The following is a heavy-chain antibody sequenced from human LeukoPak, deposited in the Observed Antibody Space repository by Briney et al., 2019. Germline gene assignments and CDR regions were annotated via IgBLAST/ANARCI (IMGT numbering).Heavy chain of an antibody. Sequence: GGSLRLSCAASGFTFSSYEMNWVRQAPGKGLEWVPYISSSGSTIYYADSVKGRFTISRDNAKNSLYLQMNSLRAEDTAVYYCARGGYDFWSGYPLDYWGQGTLVTVSS. CDR2: ISSSGSTI. CDR1: GFTFSSYE. V-gene: IGHV3-48*03. J-gene: IGHJ4*02. CDR3: ARGGYDFWSGYPLDY. D-gene: IGHD3-3*01.